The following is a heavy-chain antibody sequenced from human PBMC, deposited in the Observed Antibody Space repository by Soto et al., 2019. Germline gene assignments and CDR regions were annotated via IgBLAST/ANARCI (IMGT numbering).Heavy chain of an antibody. CDR1: GYTFTGYY. J-gene: IGHJ4*02. CDR3: ARALATDY. CDR2: INPNSGDT. Sequence: ASVKVSCKASGYTFTGYYIHWVRQAPGQGLEWMGWINPNSGDTNYAQRFQGRVTMTRDTSIRTAYMELSRVRSDDTAVYYCARALATDYWGQGTLVTVSS. V-gene: IGHV1-2*02.